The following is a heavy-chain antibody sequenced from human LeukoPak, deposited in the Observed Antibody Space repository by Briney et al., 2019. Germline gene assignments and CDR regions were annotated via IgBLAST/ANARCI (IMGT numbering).Heavy chain of an antibody. D-gene: IGHD2/OR15-2a*01. V-gene: IGHV4-61*01. J-gene: IGHJ6*03. CDR2: IYSGSI. CDR3: ARDNSHYYMDV. CDR1: SGSISTSNYY. Sequence: SETLSLTCTVSSGSISTSNYYWGWVRQPPGKALEWIGYIYSGSINYNPSFKSRVTISVDTSKNQFSLKLSSVTAADTAVYYCARDNSHYYMDVWGKGTTVTVSS.